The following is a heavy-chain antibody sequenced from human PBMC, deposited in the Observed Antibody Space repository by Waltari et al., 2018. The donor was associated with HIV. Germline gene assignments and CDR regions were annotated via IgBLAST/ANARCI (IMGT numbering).Heavy chain of an antibody. CDR1: GFTFSDCS. CDR2: ISSSSTYI. Sequence: EVQLVESGGGLVKPGGSLKLSCAASGFTFSDCSMNWVRQAPGKGLEWVSSISSSSTYIYYADSVKGRFTISRDNAQNSLYLQMNSLRAEDTAVYFCTRFQDYYDSSGYDYWGQGTLVTVSS. J-gene: IGHJ4*02. V-gene: IGHV3-21*01. CDR3: TRFQDYYDSSGYDY. D-gene: IGHD3-22*01.